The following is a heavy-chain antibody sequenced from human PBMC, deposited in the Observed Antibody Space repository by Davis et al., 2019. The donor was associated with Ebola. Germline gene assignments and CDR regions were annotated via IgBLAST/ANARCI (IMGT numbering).Heavy chain of an antibody. J-gene: IGHJ5*02. D-gene: IGHD6-19*01. CDR3: AKGSHIAVAGTDNWFDP. CDR1: GFTFSSYA. Sequence: ESLKISCAASGFTFSSYAMFWVRQAPGKGLEWVAGIRNSGTTTHYADSVKVRFTISRDNSTNTLFLQMNSLRAEDTALYYCAKGSHIAVAGTDNWFDPWGQGTLVTVSS. V-gene: IGHV3-23*01. CDR2: IRNSGTTT.